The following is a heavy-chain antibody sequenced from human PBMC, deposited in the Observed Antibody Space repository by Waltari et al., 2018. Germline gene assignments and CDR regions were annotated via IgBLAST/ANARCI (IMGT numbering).Heavy chain of an antibody. J-gene: IGHJ3*02. V-gene: IGHV3-23*04. CDR2: ISGSGGST. CDR3: AKGRNGDYSGSKPDI. Sequence: VQLVESGGGVVQPGRSLRLSCAASGFTFSSYGMHWVRQAPGKGLEWVSAISGSGGSTYYADSVKGRFTISRDNSKNTLYLQMNSLRAEDTAVYYCAKGRNGDYSGSKPDIWDQGTMVTVSS. CDR1: GFTFSSYG. D-gene: IGHD4-17*01.